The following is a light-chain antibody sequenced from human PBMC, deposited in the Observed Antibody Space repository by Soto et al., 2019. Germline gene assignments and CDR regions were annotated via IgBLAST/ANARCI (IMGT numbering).Light chain of an antibody. CDR3: QQRSNWPLGVP. J-gene: IGKJ5*01. Sequence: EIVLTQSPATLSLSPGERATLSCRASQSVSSYLAWYQQKPGQAPRLLTYDASNRATGIPARFSGSGSGTDFTLTISSLEPEDFSVYYCQQRSNWPLGVPLGQGLRPESK. CDR1: QSVSSY. V-gene: IGKV3-11*01. CDR2: DAS.